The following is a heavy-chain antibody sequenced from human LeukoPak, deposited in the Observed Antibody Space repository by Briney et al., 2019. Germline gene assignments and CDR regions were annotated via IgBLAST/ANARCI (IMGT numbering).Heavy chain of an antibody. CDR1: GFTFSGYG. CDR2: ISYDGSNK. D-gene: IGHD3-10*01. Sequence: PGGSLRLSCAASGFTFSGYGMHWVRQAPGKGLEWVAVISYDGSNKYYADSVKGRFTISRDNSKNTLYLQMNSLRAEDTAVYYCAKATMVRGVINYYYYGMDVWGQGTTVTVS. J-gene: IGHJ6*02. CDR3: AKATMVRGVINYYYYGMDV. V-gene: IGHV3-30*18.